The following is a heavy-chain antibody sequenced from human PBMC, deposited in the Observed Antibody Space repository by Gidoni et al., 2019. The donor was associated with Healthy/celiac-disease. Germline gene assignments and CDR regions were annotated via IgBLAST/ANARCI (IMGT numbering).Heavy chain of an antibody. Sequence: EVQLLESGGGLVQPGGSLRLSCAASGFTFSSYAMGWVRQAPGKGLEWVSAISGSGGSTYYADSVKGRFTISRDNSKNTLYLQMNSLRAEDTAVYYCAKGHYGSYNYFDYWGQGTLVTVSS. CDR2: ISGSGGST. J-gene: IGHJ4*02. CDR3: AKGHYGSYNYFDY. D-gene: IGHD3-10*01. V-gene: IGHV3-23*01. CDR1: GFTFSSYA.